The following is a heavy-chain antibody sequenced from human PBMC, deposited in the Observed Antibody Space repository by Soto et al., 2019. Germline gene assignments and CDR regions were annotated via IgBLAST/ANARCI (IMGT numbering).Heavy chain of an antibody. CDR1: GHTFTSYD. Sequence: GASVKVSCKAAGHTFTSYDINWVRQATGQGLEWMGWMNPNSGNTGYAQKFQGRVTMTRNTSISTAYMELSSLRSEDTAVYYCARGRGRRGYSGYDPQHWGQGTLVTVSS. J-gene: IGHJ4*02. D-gene: IGHD5-12*01. V-gene: IGHV1-8*01. CDR3: ARGRGRRGYSGYDPQH. CDR2: MNPNSGNT.